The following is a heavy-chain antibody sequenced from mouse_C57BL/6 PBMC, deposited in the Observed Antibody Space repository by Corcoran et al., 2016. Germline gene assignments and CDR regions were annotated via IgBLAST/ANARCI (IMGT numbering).Heavy chain of an antibody. Sequence: QVQLQQPGAELVKPGASVKMSCKASGYTFTSYWITWVKQRPGQGLEWIGDIYPGSGSTNYNEKFKSKATLTVDTSSSTAYMQLSSLTSEDSAVYYCASDRYYYGSRTGAMDYWGQGTSVTVSS. J-gene: IGHJ4*01. CDR3: ASDRYYYGSRTGAMDY. D-gene: IGHD1-1*01. V-gene: IGHV1-55*01. CDR2: IYPGSGST. CDR1: GYTFTSYW.